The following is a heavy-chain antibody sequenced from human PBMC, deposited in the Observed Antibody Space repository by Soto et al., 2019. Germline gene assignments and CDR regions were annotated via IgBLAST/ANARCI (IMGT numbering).Heavy chain of an antibody. CDR3: ARGRRVPSHWWYFDY. Sequence: GASVKVSCKASGYTFTSYGISWVRQAPGQGLEWMGWISAYNGNTNYAQKLQGRVTMTTDTSTSTAYMELRSLRSDDTAVYYCARGRRVPSHWWYFDYWGQGTLVTVSS. J-gene: IGHJ4*02. CDR2: ISAYNGNT. V-gene: IGHV1-18*04. CDR1: GYTFTSYG. D-gene: IGHD2-8*02.